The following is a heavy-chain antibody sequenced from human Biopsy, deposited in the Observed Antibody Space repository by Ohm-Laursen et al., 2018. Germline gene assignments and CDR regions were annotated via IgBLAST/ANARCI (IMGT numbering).Heavy chain of an antibody. CDR2: IRGPRDII. Sequence: SLRLSCAASGFPFRRYAMTWFRPAPGPGPEWVSPIRGPRDIISDPDSVKGRFTISRDNSKNTLYLHINSLRADDTAVYYCALAAAQTVTHFDYWGQGTLVTVSS. V-gene: IGHV3-23*01. CDR3: ALAAAQTVTHFDY. CDR1: GFPFRRYA. D-gene: IGHD4-17*01. J-gene: IGHJ4*02.